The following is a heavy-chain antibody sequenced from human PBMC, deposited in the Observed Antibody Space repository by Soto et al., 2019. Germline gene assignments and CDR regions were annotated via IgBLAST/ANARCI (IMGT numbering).Heavy chain of an antibody. Sequence: SETLSLTCAVYGGSVNGYYWNWIRQPPGKGLEWIGEINHTGGTHHNPSLKSRVTMSVDTSKNQFSLRLSSVTAADTAIYYCATRITVFGLLIPPFDPWGQGTQVTVSS. V-gene: IGHV4-34*01. CDR2: INHTGGT. D-gene: IGHD3-3*01. CDR3: ATRITVFGLLIPPFDP. J-gene: IGHJ5*02. CDR1: GGSVNGYY.